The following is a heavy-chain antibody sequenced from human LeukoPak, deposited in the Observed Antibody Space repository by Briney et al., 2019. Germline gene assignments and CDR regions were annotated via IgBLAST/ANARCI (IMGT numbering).Heavy chain of an antibody. CDR1: GYTFTSYD. V-gene: IGHV1-8*01. J-gene: IGHJ4*02. CDR2: MNPNSGDT. Sequence: ASVKVSCKASGYTFTSYDINWVRQATGQGLEWMGWMNPNSGDTGYAQNFQGRATMTRSTSISTAYMELSSLRSEDTAVYYCARGVPRYCRSPGRAAADICGVYWGQGTLVTVSS. CDR3: ARGVPRYCRSPGRAAADICGVY. D-gene: IGHD2-2*01.